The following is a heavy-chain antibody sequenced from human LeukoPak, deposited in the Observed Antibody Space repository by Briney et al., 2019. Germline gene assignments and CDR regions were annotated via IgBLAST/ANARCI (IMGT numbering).Heavy chain of an antibody. V-gene: IGHV3-13*01. J-gene: IGHJ4*02. CDR2: IGTAGDT. Sequence: GRSLRLSCAASGFTFSSYDMHWVRQATGKGLEWVSAIGTAGDTYYPGSVKGRFTISRENAKNSLYLQMNSLRAGDTAVYYCARGEEYYDSSGYYYFDYWGQGTLVTVSS. D-gene: IGHD3-22*01. CDR3: ARGEEYYDSSGYYYFDY. CDR1: GFTFSSYD.